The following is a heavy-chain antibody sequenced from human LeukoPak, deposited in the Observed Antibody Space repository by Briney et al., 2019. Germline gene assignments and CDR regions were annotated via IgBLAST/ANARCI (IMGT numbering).Heavy chain of an antibody. V-gene: IGHV3-7*03. D-gene: IGHD1-26*01. CDR3: ARALLSGSYPDY. CDR2: IKRDGSEK. CDR1: GFTFSSYW. Sequence: GGSLRFSCAASGFTFSSYWMTWVRQAPGKGLEWVANIKRDGSEKHYVDSVKGRFTISRDNAKNSMFLQMNSLRAEDTAVYYCARALLSGSYPDYWGQGTLVTVSS. J-gene: IGHJ4*02.